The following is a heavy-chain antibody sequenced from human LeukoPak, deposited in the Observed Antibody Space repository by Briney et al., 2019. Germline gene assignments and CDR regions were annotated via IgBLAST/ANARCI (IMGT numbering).Heavy chain of an antibody. Sequence: GGSLRLSWAASGLTFINFGMTWFRQAPGKGREGVSAISGSAVITFYADSVKGRFTISRDNSKNTLYLQMNSLRAEDTALYYCAKSRLSGINDAFDIWGQGTMVTVSS. J-gene: IGHJ3*02. CDR3: AKSRLSGINDAFDI. V-gene: IGHV3-23*01. CDR1: GLTFINFG. D-gene: IGHD3-3*01. CDR2: ISGSAVIT.